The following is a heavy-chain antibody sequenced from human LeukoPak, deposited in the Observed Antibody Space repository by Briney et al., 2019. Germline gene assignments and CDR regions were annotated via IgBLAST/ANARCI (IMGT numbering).Heavy chain of an antibody. Sequence: ASVKVSCKASGYTFTSYGISWVRQAPGQGLEWMGWISAYNGNTNYAQKLQGRVTMTTDTSTSTAYMELRSLRSDDTAVYYCARTAPYYDFWSGYYQFPWGQGTLVTVSS. CDR1: GYTFTSYG. CDR3: ARTAPYYDFWSGYYQFP. D-gene: IGHD3-3*01. CDR2: ISAYNGNT. J-gene: IGHJ5*02. V-gene: IGHV1-18*01.